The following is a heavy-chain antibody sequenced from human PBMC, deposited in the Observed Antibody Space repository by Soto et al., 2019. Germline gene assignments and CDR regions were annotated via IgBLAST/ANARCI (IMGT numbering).Heavy chain of an antibody. CDR1: GYSFAGYW. CDR2: IDPSDSQT. V-gene: IGHV5-10-1*01. CDR3: ARQIYDSDTGPNYQYYFDS. D-gene: IGHD3-22*01. J-gene: IGHJ4*02. Sequence: GESLKISCKGSGYSFAGYWITWVRQKPGKGLEWMGRIDPSDSQTYYSPSFRGHVTISVTKSITTVFLQWSSLRASDTAMYYCARQIYDSDTGPNYQYYFDSWGQGTPVTV.